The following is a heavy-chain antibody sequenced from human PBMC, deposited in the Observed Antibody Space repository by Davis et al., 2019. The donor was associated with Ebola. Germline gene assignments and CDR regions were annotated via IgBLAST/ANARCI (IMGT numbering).Heavy chain of an antibody. V-gene: IGHV3-48*02. CDR2: ISSSSTI. D-gene: IGHD6-6*01. Sequence: GVLKISCAASGFTFSSDSMNWVRQAPGKGLEWVSYISSSSTIYYADSVKGRFTISRDNAKNSLYLQMNSLRDEDTAVYYCARVHGSSGLVPWGQGTLVTVSS. CDR1: GFTFSSDS. J-gene: IGHJ5*02. CDR3: ARVHGSSGLVP.